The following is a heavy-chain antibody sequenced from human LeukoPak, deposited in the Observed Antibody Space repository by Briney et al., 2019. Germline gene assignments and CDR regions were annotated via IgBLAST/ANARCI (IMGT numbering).Heavy chain of an antibody. CDR3: RTDMYYFDY. CDR1: GFTFDDYV. J-gene: IGHJ4*02. Sequence: GGSLRLSCAASGFTFDDYVMHWVRQAPGKGLEWVSLISGDGGSTYYADSVKGRFTISRDNSKNSLYLQMKSLRTEDTALYYCRTDMYYFDYWGQGTLVTVSS. V-gene: IGHV3-43*02. CDR2: ISGDGGST.